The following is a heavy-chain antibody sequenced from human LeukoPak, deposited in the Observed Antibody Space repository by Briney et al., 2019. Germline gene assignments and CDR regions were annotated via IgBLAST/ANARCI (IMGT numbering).Heavy chain of an antibody. J-gene: IGHJ4*02. CDR2: IVPVLRVV. V-gene: IGHV1-69*04. Sequence: SVKLSCKASGGTFPNYAINWVRRAPGQGLEWMGRIVPVLRVVYYAQKLQGRVTITADLSTSTSYMDLSSLRSEDTAVYYCARRTPGDPDDWGQGTPVTVSS. D-gene: IGHD4-17*01. CDR3: ARRTPGDPDD. CDR1: GGTFPNYA.